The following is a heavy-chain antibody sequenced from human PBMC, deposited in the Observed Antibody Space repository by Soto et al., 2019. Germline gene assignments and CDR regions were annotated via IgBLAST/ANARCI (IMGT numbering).Heavy chain of an antibody. Sequence: EVQLLESGGGLVQPGGSLRLSCAASGFTFSSYPMSWVRQAPGKGLEWVSAISGSGGSTYYADSVKGRFTISRDNSKNTLYLQMNSLRAEDTAVYYCAPRGPDQLLSLLWGQGTLVTVSS. J-gene: IGHJ1*01. CDR3: APRGPDQLLSLL. CDR2: ISGSGGST. V-gene: IGHV3-23*01. D-gene: IGHD2-2*01. CDR1: GFTFSSYP.